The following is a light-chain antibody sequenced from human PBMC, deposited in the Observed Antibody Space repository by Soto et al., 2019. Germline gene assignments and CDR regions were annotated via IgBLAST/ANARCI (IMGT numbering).Light chain of an antibody. Sequence: DVLMTQFPSTLSASVGDRVTITCRASQSINIWVAWYQQRPGKAPKLLIYDASSLERGVPSRFSGSGSGTEFTLTISSLQPDDFATYYCHQYNSYFPWTFGQGTKVDIK. V-gene: IGKV1-5*01. CDR3: HQYNSYFPWT. CDR2: DAS. J-gene: IGKJ1*01. CDR1: QSINIW.